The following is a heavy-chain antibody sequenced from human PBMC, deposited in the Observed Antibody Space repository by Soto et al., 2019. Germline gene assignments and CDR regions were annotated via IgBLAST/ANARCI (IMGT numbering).Heavy chain of an antibody. J-gene: IGHJ6*02. V-gene: IGHV4-61*08. CDR1: GGSISSRDYY. D-gene: IGHD2-21*02. CDR2: LYNSGST. Sequence: PSETLSLTCAVSGGSISSRDYYWSWTRQAPGKGLEWIGYLYNSGSTVYNPSLKSRVTISVDTSKNQFSLKLNSVTAADTAVYYCARDLWGYCGTDCYPLDVWGQGTTVTVSS. CDR3: ARDLWGYCGTDCYPLDV.